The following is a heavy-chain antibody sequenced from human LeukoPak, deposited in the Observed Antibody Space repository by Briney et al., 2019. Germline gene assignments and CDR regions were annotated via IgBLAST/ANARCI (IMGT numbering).Heavy chain of an antibody. D-gene: IGHD2-15*01. J-gene: IGHJ3*02. CDR1: GFTFSSYG. CDR2: ISGSGGST. Sequence: GSLRLSCAASGFTFSSYGMSWVRQAPGKGLEWVSAISGSGGSTYYADSVKGRFTISRDNSKNTLYLQMNSLRAEDTAVYYCAKDLLDIVVVVAASDAFDIWGQGTMVTVSS. CDR3: AKDLLDIVVVVAASDAFDI. V-gene: IGHV3-23*01.